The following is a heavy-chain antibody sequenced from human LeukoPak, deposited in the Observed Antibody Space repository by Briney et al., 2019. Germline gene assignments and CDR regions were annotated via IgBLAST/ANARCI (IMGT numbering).Heavy chain of an antibody. V-gene: IGHV1-8*03. CDR2: MNPNSGNT. D-gene: IGHD2-2*01. CDR3: ARGLGYQGWFDP. Sequence: GASVKVSCKASGYTFTSYDINWVRQAPGQGLEWMGWMNPNSGNTGYSHKFQGRVTITRTTSISTAYMELSSLRTEDTAVYYCARGLGYQGWFDPWGQGTLVTASS. J-gene: IGHJ5*02. CDR1: GYTFTSYD.